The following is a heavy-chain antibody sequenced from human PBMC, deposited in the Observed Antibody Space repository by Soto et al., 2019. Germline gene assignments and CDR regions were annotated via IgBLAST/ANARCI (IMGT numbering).Heavy chain of an antibody. V-gene: IGHV1-69*08. J-gene: IGHJ6*02. CDR1: GGTFSSYT. Sequence: QVQLVQSGAEVKKPGSSVKVSCKASGGTFSSYTISWVRQAPGQGLEWMGRIIPILGIANYAQKLQGRVTITSDKATSTAYMELSSLRSEDTAVYYCAREAYYDRRERYGMDVWGQWTTVTVSS. CDR2: IIPILGIA. D-gene: IGHD3-22*01. CDR3: AREAYYDRRERYGMDV.